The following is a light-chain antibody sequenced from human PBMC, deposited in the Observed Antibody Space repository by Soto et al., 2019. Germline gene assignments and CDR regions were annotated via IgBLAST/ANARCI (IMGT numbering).Light chain of an antibody. Sequence: DIPMTQSPSSVSASVGDRVTITYRASQGTSSWLAWYQQKPGKAPKLLIYAASSLQSGVPSRFSGSGSGTDFTLTTRSLQPEDFASYYCHQANSLPLTFGQGTQVEIK. CDR2: AAS. CDR3: HQANSLPLT. J-gene: IGKJ1*01. V-gene: IGKV1-12*01. CDR1: QGTSSW.